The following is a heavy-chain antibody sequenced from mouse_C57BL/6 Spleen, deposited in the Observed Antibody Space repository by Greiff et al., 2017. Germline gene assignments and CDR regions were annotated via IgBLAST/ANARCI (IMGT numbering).Heavy chain of an antibody. Sequence: EVQGVESGGSLVQPGASLRLSCAASGFTFTDYYMGWVRQPPGKAPEWLALISNKGNGYTTEYTASVKGRFTISRDNSQNILYLQMNTVRAEDSATYYCVKAAGTGAWFAYWGQGTLVTVSA. CDR1: GFTFTDYY. J-gene: IGHJ3*01. CDR2: ISNKGNGYTT. CDR3: VKAAGTGAWFAY. V-gene: IGHV7-4*01. D-gene: IGHD4-1*01.